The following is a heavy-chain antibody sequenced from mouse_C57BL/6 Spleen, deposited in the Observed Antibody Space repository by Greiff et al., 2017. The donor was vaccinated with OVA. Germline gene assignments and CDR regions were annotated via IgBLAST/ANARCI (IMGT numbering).Heavy chain of an antibody. CDR1: GYTFTSYW. J-gene: IGHJ3*01. Sequence: QVQLQQPGAELVRPGSSVKLSCKASGYTFTSYWMHWVKQRPIQGLEWIGNIDPSDSETHYNQKFKDKATLTVDKSSSTAYMQLSSLTSEDSAVYYCAREGAAQAWFAYWGQGTLVTVSA. CDR3: AREGAAQAWFAY. CDR2: IDPSDSET. D-gene: IGHD3-2*02. V-gene: IGHV1-52*01.